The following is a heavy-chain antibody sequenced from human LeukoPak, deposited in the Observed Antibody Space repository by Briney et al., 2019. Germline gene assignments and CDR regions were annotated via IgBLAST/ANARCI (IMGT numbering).Heavy chain of an antibody. CDR1: GGSFSGYY. Sequence: SETLSLTCAVYGGSFSGYYWSWIRQPPGKGLEWIGEINHSGSTNYNPSLKSRVTISVDTSKNQFSLKLSSVTAADTAVYYCARQGYSYGNDYWGQGTLVTVSS. J-gene: IGHJ4*02. V-gene: IGHV4-34*01. CDR3: ARQGYSYGNDY. D-gene: IGHD5-18*01. CDR2: INHSGST.